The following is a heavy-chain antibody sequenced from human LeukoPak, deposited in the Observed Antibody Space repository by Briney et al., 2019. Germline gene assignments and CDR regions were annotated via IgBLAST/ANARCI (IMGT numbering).Heavy chain of an antibody. D-gene: IGHD7-27*01. CDR2: INHSGST. CDR3: ARPSGDY. V-gene: IGHV4-34*01. CDR1: GRSFSGYY. J-gene: IGHJ4*02. Sequence: SETPSLTCAVYGRSFSGYYWSWIRQPPGKGLEWIGEINHSGSTNYNPSLKSRVTISVDTSKNQFSLKLSSVTAADTAVYYCARPSGDYWGQGTLVTVSS.